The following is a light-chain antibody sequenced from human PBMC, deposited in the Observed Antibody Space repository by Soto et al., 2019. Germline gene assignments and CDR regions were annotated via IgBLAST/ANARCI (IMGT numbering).Light chain of an antibody. CDR3: QQYNTFWT. V-gene: IGKV1-5*01. Sequence: DIQMTQSPSTLSASVGDRVTITCRANQTISSWLAWYQQKPGKAPKLLIYDVSSLESGVPSRFSGSGSGTEFTLTISSLQPDDFATYYCQQYNTFWTFGQGTKVEIK. CDR2: DVS. CDR1: QTISSW. J-gene: IGKJ1*01.